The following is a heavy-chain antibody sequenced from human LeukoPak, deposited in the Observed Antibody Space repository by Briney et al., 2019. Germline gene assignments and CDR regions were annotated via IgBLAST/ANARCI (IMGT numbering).Heavy chain of an antibody. CDR3: ARDPSVAGTPRHYYYGMDV. V-gene: IGHV1-69*13. CDR1: GGTFSSYA. D-gene: IGHD6-19*01. Sequence: GASVKVSCKASGGTFSSYAISWVRQAPGQGLEWMGGIIPIFGTANYAQKFQGRVTITADESTSIAYMELSSLRSEDTAVYYCARDPSVAGTPRHYYYGMDVWGQGTTVTVSS. J-gene: IGHJ6*02. CDR2: IIPIFGTA.